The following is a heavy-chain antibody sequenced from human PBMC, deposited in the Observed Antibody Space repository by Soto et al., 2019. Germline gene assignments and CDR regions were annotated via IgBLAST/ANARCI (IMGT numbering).Heavy chain of an antibody. Sequence: PGGSLRLSCAASGFTFSSYSMNWVRQAPGKGLEWVSSISSSSSYIYYADSVKGRFTISRDNAKNSLYPQMNSLRAEDTAVYYCARYPDTAPDYWGQGTLVTVSS. CDR2: ISSSSSYI. J-gene: IGHJ4*02. CDR1: GFTFSSYS. D-gene: IGHD5-18*01. CDR3: ARYPDTAPDY. V-gene: IGHV3-21*01.